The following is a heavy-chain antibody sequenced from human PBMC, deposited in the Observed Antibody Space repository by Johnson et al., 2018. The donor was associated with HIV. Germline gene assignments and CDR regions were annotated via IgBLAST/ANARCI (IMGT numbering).Heavy chain of an antibody. CDR3: ARDSGEQLRYAFDI. CDR1: GFTSRSYA. Sequence: VQLVESGGALVQPGGSLRLSCAASGFTSRSYAMHWARQAPGKGLEWVTVISKEGGLNNYTDSVRGRFTISRDNSKNTLYLQMNSLRAEDPACYYCARDSGEQLRYAFDIWGQGTMVTVSS. D-gene: IGHD3-10*01. V-gene: IGHV3-30*04. CDR2: ISKEGGLN. J-gene: IGHJ3*02.